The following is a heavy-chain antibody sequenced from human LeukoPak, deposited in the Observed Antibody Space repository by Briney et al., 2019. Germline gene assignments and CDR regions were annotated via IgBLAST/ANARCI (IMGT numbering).Heavy chain of an antibody. CDR3: ARGGLGASCFN. CDR1: GFPLNTYA. V-gene: IGHV3-23*01. D-gene: IGHD2-2*01. Sequence: PGGSLRLSCAASGFPLNTYAAPWVRHAPGKGLEWVACIIGVGPDTFYTDSVKGRLTISKEKPKNTMYLQMDIQRTEDTAVYFCARGGLGASCFNWGQGTLVTVSS. CDR2: IIGVGPDT. J-gene: IGHJ4*02.